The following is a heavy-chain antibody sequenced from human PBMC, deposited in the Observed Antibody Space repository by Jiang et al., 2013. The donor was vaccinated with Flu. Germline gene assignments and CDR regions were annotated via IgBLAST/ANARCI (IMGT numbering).Heavy chain of an antibody. CDR1: GDSISSYY. Sequence: LLKPSETLSLTCTVSGDSISSYYWNWIRQPPGKGLEWIGYFYFSGSTNYNPSLKSRVTISVDTSKNQFSLKLSSVTAADTAVYFCARHFQWEVVGIDYWGQGTLVTVSS. D-gene: IGHD1-26*01. V-gene: IGHV4-59*08. J-gene: IGHJ4*02. CDR2: FYFSGST. CDR3: ARHFQWEVVGIDY.